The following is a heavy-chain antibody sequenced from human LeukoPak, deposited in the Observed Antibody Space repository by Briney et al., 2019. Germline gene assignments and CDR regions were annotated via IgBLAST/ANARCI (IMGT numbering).Heavy chain of an antibody. CDR3: ARVSEFYGSGSFYNEDY. V-gene: IGHV3-21*01. Sequence: GGSLRLSCAASGFRLSTYRMIGVPQAPGKGLEWCSSICRRSDYIYFGDSVNGPFTTSSDNGKNSLYLQMNSLRAEDTAVYYCARVSEFYGSGSFYNEDYWGQGTLVTVSS. CDR2: ICRRSDYI. D-gene: IGHD3-10*01. J-gene: IGHJ4*02. CDR1: GFRLSTYR.